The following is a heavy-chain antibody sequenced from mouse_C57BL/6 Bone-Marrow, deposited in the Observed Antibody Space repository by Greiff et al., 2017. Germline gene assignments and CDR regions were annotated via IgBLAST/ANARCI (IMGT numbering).Heavy chain of an antibody. J-gene: IGHJ3*01. CDR2: IYPRDGST. D-gene: IGHD2-3*01. CDR3: ARRHDGYYLAWFAY. V-gene: IGHV1-78*01. CDR1: GYTFTDHT. Sequence: VKLIESDAELVKPGASVKISCKVSGYTFTDHTIHWMKQRPEQGLEWIGYIYPRDGSTKYNEKFKGKATLTADQSSSTAYMQLNSLTSEDSAVYFCARRHDGYYLAWFAYWGQGTLVTVSA.